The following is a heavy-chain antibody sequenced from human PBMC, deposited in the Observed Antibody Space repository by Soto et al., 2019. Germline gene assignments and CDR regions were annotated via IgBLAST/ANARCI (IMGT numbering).Heavy chain of an antibody. CDR3: AGLDSGSYFDY. Sequence: QVQLQESGPGLVKPSQTLSLTCTVSGGSISSGDYYWSWIRQPPGKVLEWISNIYYSGSTNYNPYLISRVTISVDTSKTQSSLNLSSVTAADTAVYYCAGLDSGSYFDYWGQGTRVTVSS. V-gene: IGHV4-30-4*01. CDR1: GGSISSGDYY. D-gene: IGHD3-22*01. CDR2: IYYSGST. J-gene: IGHJ4*02.